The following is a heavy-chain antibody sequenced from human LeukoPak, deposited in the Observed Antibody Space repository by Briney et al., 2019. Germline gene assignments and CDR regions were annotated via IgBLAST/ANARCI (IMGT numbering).Heavy chain of an antibody. Sequence: GXXLXXVSGISWNSAYIGYADSVKGRFTISRDNAKNSVYLQMNSLRAEDTALYYCAKDKAPLYSGYDWDLDFWGQGTMVTVSS. D-gene: IGHD5-12*01. V-gene: IGHV3-9*01. CDR3: AKDKAPLYSGYDWDLDF. CDR2: ISWNSAYI. J-gene: IGHJ4*02.